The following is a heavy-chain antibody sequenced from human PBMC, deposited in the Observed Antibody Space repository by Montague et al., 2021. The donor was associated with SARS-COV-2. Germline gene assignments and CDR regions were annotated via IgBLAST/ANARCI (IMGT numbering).Heavy chain of an antibody. CDR1: GFTFSSYA. Sequence: SLRLSCAASGFTFSSYAMSWVRQAPGKGPEWVPAISGSGGSTYYADSVKGRFTISRDNSKNTLYLQMNSLRAEDTAVYYCAKTLMTTVTTWAFDVWGQGTMVTVSS. CDR2: ISGSGGST. V-gene: IGHV3-23*01. J-gene: IGHJ3*01. CDR3: AKTLMTTVTTWAFDV. D-gene: IGHD4-17*01.